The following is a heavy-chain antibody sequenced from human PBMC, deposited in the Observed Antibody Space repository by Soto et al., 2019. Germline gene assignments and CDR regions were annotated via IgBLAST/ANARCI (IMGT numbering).Heavy chain of an antibody. D-gene: IGHD3-9*01. CDR2: IKQDGSET. Sequence: EVQLVESGGDVVQPGGSVALSCVASGFAISSYCMTWVRQVPGKGLEWVAKIKQDGSETSYVDSVKGRFTISRDNAKNSLYLQMESLRVEEPAIYCCGRDKPGAYFAMWGEGTLVAVSS. CDR3: GRDKPGAYFAM. J-gene: IGHJ4*01. V-gene: IGHV3-7*01. CDR1: GFAISSYC.